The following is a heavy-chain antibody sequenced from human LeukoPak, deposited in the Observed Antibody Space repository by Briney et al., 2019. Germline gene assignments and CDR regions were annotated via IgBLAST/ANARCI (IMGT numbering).Heavy chain of an antibody. V-gene: IGHV4-61*02. CDR1: GGSISSGSYY. D-gene: IGHD5-18*01. CDR2: IYTSGSS. CDR3: ARTEESGYSYGYFGYYYCMDV. Sequence: KSSETLSLTCTVSGGSISSGSYYWSWIRQPAGKGLEWIGRIYTSGSSNYNPSLKSRVTISVDTSKNQFSLKLSSVTAADTAVYYCARTEESGYSYGYFGYYYCMDVWGKGTTVTVSS. J-gene: IGHJ6*03.